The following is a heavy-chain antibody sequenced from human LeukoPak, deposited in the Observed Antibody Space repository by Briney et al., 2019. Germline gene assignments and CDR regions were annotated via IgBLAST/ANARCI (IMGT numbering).Heavy chain of an antibody. J-gene: IGHJ4*02. D-gene: IGHD1-26*01. Sequence: SGGSLRLSCAASGFTFSSYGMHWVRQAPGKGLEWVAVIWYDGSNKYYADSVKGRFTISRDNSKNKLYLQMNSLRAEDTAVYYCARDPYSGSYPPPYFDYWGQGTLVTVSS. V-gene: IGHV3-33*01. CDR1: GFTFSSYG. CDR3: ARDPYSGSYPPPYFDY. CDR2: IWYDGSNK.